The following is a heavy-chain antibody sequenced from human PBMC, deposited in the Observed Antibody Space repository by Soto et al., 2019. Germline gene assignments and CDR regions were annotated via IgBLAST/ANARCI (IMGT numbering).Heavy chain of an antibody. CDR3: ARYRGGYSSGWSDY. D-gene: IGHD6-19*01. CDR1: GFSLSTSGVG. CDR2: IYWDDDK. J-gene: IGHJ4*02. V-gene: IGHV2-5*02. Sequence: QITLKESGPTLVKPTQTLTLTCTFSGFSLSTSGVGVGWIRQPPGKALEWLALIYWDDDKRYSPSLKSRLTITKDPPKHQVVLTMTNMDPVDTATYYCARYRGGYSSGWSDYWGQGTLVTVSS.